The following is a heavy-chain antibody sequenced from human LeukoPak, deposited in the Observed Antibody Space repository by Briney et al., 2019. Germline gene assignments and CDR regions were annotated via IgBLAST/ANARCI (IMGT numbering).Heavy chain of an antibody. CDR3: TTGAFSWDAFDI. V-gene: IGHV1-24*01. CDR1: GYTFTGYY. J-gene: IGHJ3*02. D-gene: IGHD3-16*01. Sequence: GASVKVSCKASGYTFTGYYMHWVRQAPGKGLEWMGGFDPEDHEALYAQKFQGRLTMTEDTSTDTAYMELASLKSEDTAVYYCTTGAFSWDAFDIWGQGTMVTVSS. CDR2: FDPEDHEA.